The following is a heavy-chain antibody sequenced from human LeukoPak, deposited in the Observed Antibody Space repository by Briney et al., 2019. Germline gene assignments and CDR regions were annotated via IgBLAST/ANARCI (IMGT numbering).Heavy chain of an antibody. V-gene: IGHV3-23*01. J-gene: IGHJ3*02. D-gene: IGHD2-2*01. CDR2: ISNNGGNTFYT. CDR1: GFIFSSYA. Sequence: GGSLRLSCAASGFIFSSYAMSWVRQAPGKGLEWLSSISNNGGNTFYTYYADSVKGRFTISRDNSKNTLYLQMNSLRAEDTAVYYCATIPAAAFDIWGQGTMVTASS. CDR3: ATIPAAAFDI.